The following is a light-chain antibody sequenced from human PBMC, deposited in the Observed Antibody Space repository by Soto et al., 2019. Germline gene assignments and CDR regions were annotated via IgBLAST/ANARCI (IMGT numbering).Light chain of an antibody. CDR1: QSVSSY. J-gene: IGKJ1*01. Sequence: EIVLTQSPATLSLSPGERATLSCRASQSVSSYLTWYQQKPVQPPRLLIYGARTRATGIPDRFSGSGSGTDFTLTISRLEPEDFAVYYCQQYGSSPWTFGQGTKVDI. CDR2: GAR. CDR3: QQYGSSPWT. V-gene: IGKV3-20*01.